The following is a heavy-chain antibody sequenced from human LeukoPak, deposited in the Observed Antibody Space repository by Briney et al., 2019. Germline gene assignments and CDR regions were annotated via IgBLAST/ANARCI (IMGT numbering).Heavy chain of an antibody. CDR1: GFTFSSYA. J-gene: IGHJ4*02. V-gene: IGHV3-23*01. Sequence: GGSLRLSCAASGFTFSSYAMSWVRQAPGKGLEWVSAISGSGGSTYYADSVKGRFTISRDNSKNTLYPQMNSLRAEDTAVYYCAKPIVVVPAATPFDYWGRGTLVTVSS. D-gene: IGHD2-2*02. CDR2: ISGSGGST. CDR3: AKPIVVVPAATPFDY.